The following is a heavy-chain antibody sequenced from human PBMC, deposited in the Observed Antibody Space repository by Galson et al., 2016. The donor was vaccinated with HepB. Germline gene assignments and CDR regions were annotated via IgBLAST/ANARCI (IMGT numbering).Heavy chain of an antibody. CDR2: IKKDGTDT. CDR3: ALGGWLDY. Sequence: SLRLSCAASGFPSGFSFNPYKMNWVRQAPGKGMEWVANIKKDGTDTNYADSVRGRFTISRDNAKNSLYLQMSSLRAEDTAVYYRALGGWLDYWGRGTLVTVSS. V-gene: IGHV3-7*01. J-gene: IGHJ4*02. CDR1: GFSFNPYK. D-gene: IGHD6-19*01.